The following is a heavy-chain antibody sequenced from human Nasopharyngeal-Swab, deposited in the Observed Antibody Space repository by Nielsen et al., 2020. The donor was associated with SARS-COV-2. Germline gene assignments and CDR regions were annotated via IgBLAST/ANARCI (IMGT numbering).Heavy chain of an antibody. V-gene: IGHV3-23*01. CDR1: RFTFSRYG. CDR2: ISGSGGYT. J-gene: IGHJ4*02. CDR3: ARGAFEYSSSWYDPYYFDY. D-gene: IGHD6-19*01. Sequence: GESLKISCAASRFTFSRYGMSWVRQAPGKGLEWVSTISGSGGYTYDADSVKGRFTISRDNSKNTLYLQMNSLRVEDTAIYYCARGAFEYSSSWYDPYYFDYWGQGTLVTVSS.